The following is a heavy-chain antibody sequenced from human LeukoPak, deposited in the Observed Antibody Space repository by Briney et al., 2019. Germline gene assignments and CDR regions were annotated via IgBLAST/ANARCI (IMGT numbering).Heavy chain of an antibody. J-gene: IGHJ4*02. CDR2: INPNSGGT. CDR1: GYTFSSYA. D-gene: IGHD2-2*02. Sequence: GASVKVSCKTSGYTFSSYAVHWGRQAPGQGLEWMGWINPNSGGTNYAQKFQGRVTMTRDTSISTAYMELSRLRSDDTAVYYCARLVPAAIGRNDYWGQGTLVTVSS. V-gene: IGHV1-2*02. CDR3: ARLVPAAIGRNDY.